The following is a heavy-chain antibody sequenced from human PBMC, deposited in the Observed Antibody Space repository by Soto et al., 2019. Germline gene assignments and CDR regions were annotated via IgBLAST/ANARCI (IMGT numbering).Heavy chain of an antibody. D-gene: IGHD3-16*01. CDR1: GYIFVNYG. Sequence: QVKLVQSGDEVKKPGASVKVSCKASGYIFVNYGIAWVRQAPRQGLEWMGWMSPYTGNTHSASKVQGRLTMTTDTYTSTAYMDPGSLTSDDTAVYYCVRVDNYVTPTPQDVWGQGTTVTVSS. CDR3: VRVDNYVTPTPQDV. J-gene: IGHJ6*02. V-gene: IGHV1-18*01. CDR2: MSPYTGNT.